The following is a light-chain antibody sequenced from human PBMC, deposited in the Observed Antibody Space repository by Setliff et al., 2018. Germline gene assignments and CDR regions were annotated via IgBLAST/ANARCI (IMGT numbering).Light chain of an antibody. J-gene: IGLJ1*01. V-gene: IGLV2-14*03. CDR2: EVT. CDR1: NSDVGGYNY. Sequence: QSVLTQPAAVSGSPGQSITISCAGTNSDVGGYNYVSWYQQHPNKAPKLMIYEVTKRPSGVSDRFSGSKSGNTASLTISGLQPEDEADYYCSSYVGGNNLVFGSGTKVTVL. CDR3: SSYVGGNNLV.